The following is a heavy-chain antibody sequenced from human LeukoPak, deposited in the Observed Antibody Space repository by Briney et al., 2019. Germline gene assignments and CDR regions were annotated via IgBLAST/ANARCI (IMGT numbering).Heavy chain of an antibody. J-gene: IGHJ4*02. Sequence: GGSLKIPCKGSGYSFTSYWIGWVRQMLGKGLEWMGIIYPGDSDTRYSPSFQGQVTISADKTVSTAYLQWSRLRAADTAMCYCARPPMRGSSVDYWGQGTLVTVSS. CDR3: ARPPMRGSSVDY. CDR2: IYPGDSDT. V-gene: IGHV5-51*01. CDR1: GYSFTSYW. D-gene: IGHD2-2*01.